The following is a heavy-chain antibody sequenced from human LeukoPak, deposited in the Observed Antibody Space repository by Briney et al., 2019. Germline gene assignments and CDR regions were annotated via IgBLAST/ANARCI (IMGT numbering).Heavy chain of an antibody. J-gene: IGHJ3*02. CDR1: GFIFSLYW. Sequence: GGSLRLSCKASGFIFSLYWMHWVRQVPGRGLVWVSRIEGGAIDTDYADFVKGRFTISRDNAKNTVYLQMTSLRVEDTAVYYCARLGGSGSSIWGQGTMVTVSS. V-gene: IGHV3-74*01. D-gene: IGHD3-10*01. CDR3: ARLGGSGSSI. CDR2: IEGGAIDT.